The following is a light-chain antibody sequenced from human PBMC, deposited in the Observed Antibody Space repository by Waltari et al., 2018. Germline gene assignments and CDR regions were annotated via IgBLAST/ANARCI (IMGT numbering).Light chain of an antibody. J-gene: IGKJ4*01. V-gene: IGKV1D-12*01. CDR2: AAS. CDR1: QDIGNW. Sequence: DIQMTQSPSSVSASVGDRINITCRASQDIGNWLAWYQQKPGTAPKLLIYAASRLQRGVPARFSGSGFGTDFTLTIVSLQPEDFATYFCQQANTFPPGVTFGGGTKV. CDR3: QQANTFPPGVT.